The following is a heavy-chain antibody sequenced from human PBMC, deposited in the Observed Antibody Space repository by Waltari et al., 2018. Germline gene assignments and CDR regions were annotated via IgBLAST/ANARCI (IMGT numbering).Heavy chain of an antibody. Sequence: EVQLLESGGGLVQRGGSLRLSCSASGFTFSNFRMTWVRQAPGKGLEWVASFNTNGGSTYHADSVGGRFTISRDNSRNTAYLQMNSLRADDTAIYFCARVPSHDYGPPFHFDEWGQGTLVTVSS. CDR1: GFTFSNFR. D-gene: IGHD4-17*01. J-gene: IGHJ4*02. CDR3: ARVPSHDYGPPFHFDE. V-gene: IGHV3-23*01. CDR2: FNTNGGST.